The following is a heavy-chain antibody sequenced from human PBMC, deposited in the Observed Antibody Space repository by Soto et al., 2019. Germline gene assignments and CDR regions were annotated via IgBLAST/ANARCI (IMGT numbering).Heavy chain of an antibody. CDR2: ISYDGSNK. V-gene: IGHV3-30*03. Sequence: GWSLRLSCAASGFTFSSYGMHWVRHAPGKGLEWVAVISYDGSNKYYADSVKGRFTISRDNSKNSLYLQMNSLRDEDTAVYYCERDAGLLYFGALYDTGGMVGWFQANKVT. CDR3: ERDAGLLYFGALYDTGGMVG. CDR1: GFTFSSYG. D-gene: IGHD3-10*01. J-gene: IGHJ6*02.